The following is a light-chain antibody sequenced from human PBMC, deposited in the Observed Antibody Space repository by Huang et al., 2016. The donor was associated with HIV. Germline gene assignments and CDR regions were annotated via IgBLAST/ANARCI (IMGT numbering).Light chain of an antibody. V-gene: IGKV3-15*01. CDR3: QQYSKWPLT. J-gene: IGKJ4*01. Sequence: DIVMSQYPATLSVSPGERVTVSCKASQRLGINLAWYQQKPGQAPRLLIHGVSTRATGVPARFSGSGSETECTLTISSLQSEDVAVYYCQQYSKWPLTFGGGTKVEIK. CDR2: GVS. CDR1: QRLGIN.